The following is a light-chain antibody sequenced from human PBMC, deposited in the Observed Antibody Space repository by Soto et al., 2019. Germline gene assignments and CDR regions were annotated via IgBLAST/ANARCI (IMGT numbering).Light chain of an antibody. CDR1: NSDIGASNY. Sequence: SALTQPASVSGSPGQSITISCSGTNSDIGASNYVSWYQHHPDKAPKLIIYEVTDRPSGVSYRFSGSKSGNTASLTISGLQAEDEADYYCSSYTTTNTVIFGGGTKVTVL. CDR2: EVT. V-gene: IGLV2-14*01. J-gene: IGLJ2*01. CDR3: SSYTTTNTVI.